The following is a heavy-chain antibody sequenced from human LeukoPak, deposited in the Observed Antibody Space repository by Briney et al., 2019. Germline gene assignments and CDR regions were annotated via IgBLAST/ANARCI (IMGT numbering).Heavy chain of an antibody. V-gene: IGHV3-23*01. D-gene: IGHD6-13*01. CDR1: GFTFSTYA. J-gene: IGHJ4*02. CDR3: AKPPPDSSSWLFDY. Sequence: GGSLRLSCAASGFTFSTYAMSWVRQAPGKGLEWVSTISDNGGSTYYADSVKGQFTISRDNSKNTLYLQMNSLRVDDTAVYYCAKPPPDSSSWLFDYWGQGTLVTVSS. CDR2: ISDNGGST.